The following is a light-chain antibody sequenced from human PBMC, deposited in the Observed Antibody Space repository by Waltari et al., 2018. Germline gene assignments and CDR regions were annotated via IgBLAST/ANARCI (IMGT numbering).Light chain of an antibody. CDR3: AAWDDSLNGWV. J-gene: IGLJ3*02. Sequence: QSVLTQPPSVSEAPRQRVTLSCSGSRSNIGNHTVNWYQQLPGKAPKLLIYYDVLLPSGVSDRFSGSKSGTSASLAISGLQSEDEADYYCAAWDDSLNGWVFGGGTRLTVL. CDR2: YDV. V-gene: IGLV1-36*01. CDR1: RSNIGNHT.